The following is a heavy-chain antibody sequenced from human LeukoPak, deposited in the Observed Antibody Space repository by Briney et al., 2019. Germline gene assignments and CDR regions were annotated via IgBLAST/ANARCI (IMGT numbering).Heavy chain of an antibody. D-gene: IGHD6-6*01. CDR3: ARDLGYSSSIAAPPGNYGMDV. CDR1: GGSISSGGYS. Sequence: PSETLSLTCAVSGGSISSGGYSWSWIRQPPGKGLEWIGYIYHSGSTYYNPSLKSRVTISVDRSKNQFSLKLSSVTAADTAVYYCARDLGYSSSIAAPPGNYGMDVWGQGATVTVSS. V-gene: IGHV4-30-2*01. CDR2: IYHSGST. J-gene: IGHJ6*02.